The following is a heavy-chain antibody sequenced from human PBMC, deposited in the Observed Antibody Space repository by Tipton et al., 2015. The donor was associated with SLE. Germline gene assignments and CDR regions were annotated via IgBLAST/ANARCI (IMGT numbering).Heavy chain of an antibody. CDR3: ARRNSGHEFWSGSSDF. Sequence: QSGAEVKKPGASVKVSCKASGYSFTTYDINWVRQAPGQGLEWMGWMNPNTGHTKYAQKFQGRVSMTRTTSIGTAYMELSSLRSEDTAVYYCARRNSGHEFWSGSSDFWGQGTLVTVSS. CDR1: GYSFTTYD. D-gene: IGHD3-3*01. CDR2: MNPNTGHT. J-gene: IGHJ4*02. V-gene: IGHV1-8*01.